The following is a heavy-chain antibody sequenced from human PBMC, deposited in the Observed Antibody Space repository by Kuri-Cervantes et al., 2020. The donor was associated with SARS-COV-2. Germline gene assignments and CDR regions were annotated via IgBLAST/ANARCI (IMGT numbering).Heavy chain of an antibody. CDR3: ARGLGYYYGSGSYYNGDYYYYMDV. CDR2: ISSSSSTI. CDR1: GFTFSSYS. D-gene: IGHD3-10*01. V-gene: IGHV3-48*01. Sequence: GESLKISCAASGFTFSSYSMNWVRQAPGKGLEWVSYISSSSSTIYYADSVKGRFTISRDNAKNSLYLQMNSLRAEDTAVYYCARGLGYYYGSGSYYNGDYYYYMDVWGKGTTVTVSS. J-gene: IGHJ6*03.